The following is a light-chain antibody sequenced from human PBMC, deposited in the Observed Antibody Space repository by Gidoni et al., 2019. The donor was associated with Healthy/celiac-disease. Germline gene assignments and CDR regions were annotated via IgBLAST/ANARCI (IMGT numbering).Light chain of an antibody. CDR1: QSVSSSY. CDR2: GAS. Sequence: EIVLTQSTGTLSLPPGERATLSCRASQSVSSSYLAWYQQKPGQAPRLLIYGASSRATGIPDRFRGSGSGTDFTLTISRLEPEDFAVYYCQQYGSSPPYTFXXXTKLEIK. V-gene: IGKV3-20*01. J-gene: IGKJ2*01. CDR3: QQYGSSPPYT.